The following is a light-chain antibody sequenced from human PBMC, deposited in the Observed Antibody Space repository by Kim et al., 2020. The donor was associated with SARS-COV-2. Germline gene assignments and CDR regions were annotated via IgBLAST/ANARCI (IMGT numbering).Light chain of an antibody. Sequence: IVMTQSPATLSVSPGERATLSCRASQSLSSDLAWYQQKPGQAPRLLIYGASTRATGIPARFSGSGSGTEFTLTISSLQSDDFAVYSCQQYKNWPLTFGGGTKVDIK. V-gene: IGKV3-15*01. CDR3: QQYKNWPLT. J-gene: IGKJ4*01. CDR1: QSLSSD. CDR2: GAS.